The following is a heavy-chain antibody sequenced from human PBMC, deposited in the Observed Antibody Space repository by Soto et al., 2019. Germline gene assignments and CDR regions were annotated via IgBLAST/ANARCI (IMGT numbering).Heavy chain of an antibody. CDR2: SYYSGST. D-gene: IGHD2-15*01. J-gene: IGHJ5*02. CDR3: ARGDCSGGSCYSRWFDP. V-gene: IGHV4-59*01. CDR1: GGSISSYY. Sequence: QVQLQESGPGLVKPSETLSLTCTVSGGSISSYYWSWIRQPPGKGLAWIGYSYYSGSTNYNPSLKSRVTISVDTSKNKFSRKLSSVTAADTAVYYCARGDCSGGSCYSRWFDPWGQGTLVTVSS.